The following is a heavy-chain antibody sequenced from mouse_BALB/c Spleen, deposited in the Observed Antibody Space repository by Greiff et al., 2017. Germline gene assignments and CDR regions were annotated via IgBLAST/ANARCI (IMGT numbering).Heavy chain of an antibody. Sequence: VQLQQPGAELVRPGASVKLSCKASGYTFTSYWINWVKQRPGQSLEWIGNIYPSDSYTNYNQKFKDKATLTVDKSSSTAYMQLSSPTSEDSAVYYCTILTGTAYWGQGTLVTVSA. J-gene: IGHJ3*01. CDR3: TILTGTAY. V-gene: IGHV1-69*02. CDR1: GYTFTSYW. D-gene: IGHD4-1*01. CDR2: IYPSDSYT.